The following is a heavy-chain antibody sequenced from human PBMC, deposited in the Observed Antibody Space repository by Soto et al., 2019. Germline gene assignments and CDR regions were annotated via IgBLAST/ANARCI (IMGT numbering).Heavy chain of an antibody. J-gene: IGHJ4*01. CDR3: ARDPPPPDY. CDR1: XYTFAXYA. CDR2: ISAYNGNT. V-gene: IGHV1-18*01. Sequence: QVQLVQSGAEVKKPGASVKVXXXXSXYTFAXYAISWMRQAPGQGLEWMGWISAYNGNTNYAQKLQGRVTMTTDTSTSTAYMELRSLRSDDTAVYYCARDPPPPDYWGQEPWSPSPQ.